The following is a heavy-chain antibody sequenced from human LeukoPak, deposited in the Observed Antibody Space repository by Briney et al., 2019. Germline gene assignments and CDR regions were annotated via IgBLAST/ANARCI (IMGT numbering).Heavy chain of an antibody. D-gene: IGHD3-22*01. J-gene: IGHJ4*02. CDR3: ARAHQGWGYYYDSSGYYQLDY. CDR2: IIPIFGTA. CDR1: GGTFSSYA. Sequence: ASVKVSCKASGGTFSSYAISWVRQAPGQGLEWMGGIIPIFGTANYAQKFQGRVTITADESTSTAYMELSSLRSEDTAVYYCARAHQGWGYYYDSSGYYQLDYWGQGTLVTVSS. V-gene: IGHV1-69*13.